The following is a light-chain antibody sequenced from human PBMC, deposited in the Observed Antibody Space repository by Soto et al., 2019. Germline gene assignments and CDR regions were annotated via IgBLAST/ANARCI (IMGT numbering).Light chain of an antibody. CDR3: HSRA. CDR2: DAS. V-gene: IGKV1-8*01. J-gene: IGKJ5*01. CDR1: QGISSY. Sequence: AIRMTQSPSSLSASTGDRVTIPCRASQGISSYLAWYQQKPGKAPKLLIYDASTLESGVPSRFSGSGSETEFTLTISRLQPDDFATYFCHSRAFGQGTRLEIK.